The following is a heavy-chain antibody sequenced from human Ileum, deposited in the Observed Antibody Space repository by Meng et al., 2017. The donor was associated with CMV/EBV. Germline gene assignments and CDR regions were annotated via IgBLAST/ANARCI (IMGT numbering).Heavy chain of an antibody. V-gene: IGHV4-59*12. CDR3: ARGLGGSYYGALAY. CDR2: IYYSGST. Sequence: GSLRLSCTVSGGSISSYYWSWIRQPPGKGLEWIGYIYYSGSTNYNPSLKSRVTISVDTSKNQFSLKLSSVTAADTAVYYCARGLGGSYYGALAYWGQGTLVTVSS. D-gene: IGHD1-26*01. CDR1: GGSISSYY. J-gene: IGHJ4*02.